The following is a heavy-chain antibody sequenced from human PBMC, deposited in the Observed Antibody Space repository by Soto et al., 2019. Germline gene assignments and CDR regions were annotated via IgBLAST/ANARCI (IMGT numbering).Heavy chain of an antibody. Sequence: ASVKVSSKTSGYSLTSYDINWVRQATGQGLEWMGWMNPNSGNTAYAQKFQGRVTMTRNTSISTAYMELSSLRSEDTAVYYCARLKQDYAVAWGQGTLVTVSS. CDR3: ARLKQDYAVA. CDR2: MNPNSGNT. D-gene: IGHD3-16*01. CDR1: GYSLTSYD. J-gene: IGHJ4*02. V-gene: IGHV1-8*01.